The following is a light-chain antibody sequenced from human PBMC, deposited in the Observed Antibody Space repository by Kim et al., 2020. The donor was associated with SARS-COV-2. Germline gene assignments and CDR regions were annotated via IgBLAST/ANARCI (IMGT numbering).Light chain of an antibody. CDR3: QAWDSSTKV. Sequence: SYELTQPPSVSVSPGQTASITCSGDKLGDKYACWYQQKPGQSPVLVIYQDSKRHSGIPERFSGSNSGNTATLTISGTQAMDEADYYCQAWDSSTKVFETGTTVTVL. CDR1: KLGDKY. CDR2: QDS. V-gene: IGLV3-1*01. J-gene: IGLJ1*01.